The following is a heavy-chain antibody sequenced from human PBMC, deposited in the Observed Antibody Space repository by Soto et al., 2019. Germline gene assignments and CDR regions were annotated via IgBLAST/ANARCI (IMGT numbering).Heavy chain of an antibody. V-gene: IGHV3-23*01. CDR2: ISGSGGST. CDR3: AHPPASRVWFRYLGSFDC. Sequence: GGSLRLSCAASGFTFSSYAMTWVRQAPGKALEWVSGISGSGGSTYYADFVKGRFTISRDNSKNTLYLQMNSLRAEDTAVYYCAHPPASRVWFRYLGSFDCWGQASLVT. J-gene: IGHJ4*02. D-gene: IGHD3-10*01. CDR1: GFTFSSYA.